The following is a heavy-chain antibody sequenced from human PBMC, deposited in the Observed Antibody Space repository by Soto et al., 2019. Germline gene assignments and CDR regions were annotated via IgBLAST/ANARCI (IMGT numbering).Heavy chain of an antibody. D-gene: IGHD5-12*01. J-gene: IGHJ5*02. CDR1: GFTFSSYS. V-gene: IGHV3-48*01. Sequence: PGGSLRLSCAASGFTFSSYSMNWVRQAPGKGLEWVSYISSSSSTIYYADSVKGRFTISRDNAKNSLYLQMNSLRAEDTAVYYCARVGYSGYVWFDPWGQGTLVTVSS. CDR2: ISSSSSTI. CDR3: ARVGYSGYVWFDP.